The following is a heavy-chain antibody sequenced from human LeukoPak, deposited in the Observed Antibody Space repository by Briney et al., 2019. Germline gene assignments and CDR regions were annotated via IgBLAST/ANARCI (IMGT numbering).Heavy chain of an antibody. CDR1: GFTFSSYW. V-gene: IGHV3-7*01. D-gene: IGHD4-17*01. Sequence: GGSLRLSCAASGFTFSSYWMSWVRQAPGKGLEWVANIKQDGSEKYYVDSVRGRFTISRDNAKNSLYLQMNSLRAEDTAVYYCARDTVATRFSGSHYFDYWGQGSLVTVSS. J-gene: IGHJ4*02. CDR3: ARDTVATRFSGSHYFDY. CDR2: IKQDGSEK.